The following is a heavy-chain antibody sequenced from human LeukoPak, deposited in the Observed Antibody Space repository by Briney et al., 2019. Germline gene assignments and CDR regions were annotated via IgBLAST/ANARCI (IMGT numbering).Heavy chain of an antibody. Sequence: GESLKISCKGSGYSFTSYWISWVRQMPGKGLEWVGRIDPSDSYTNYSPSFQGHVTISADKSISTAYLQWSSLKASDTAMYYCARHEDSSSLYWGQGTLVTVSS. D-gene: IGHD6-13*01. CDR3: ARHEDSSSLY. V-gene: IGHV5-10-1*01. J-gene: IGHJ4*02. CDR1: GYSFTSYW. CDR2: IDPSDSYT.